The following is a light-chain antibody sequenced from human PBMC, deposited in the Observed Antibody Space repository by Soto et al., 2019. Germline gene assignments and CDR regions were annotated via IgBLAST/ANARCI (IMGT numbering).Light chain of an antibody. CDR1: QSITSY. CDR3: QQSYNTPLT. CDR2: AAS. V-gene: IGKV1-39*01. J-gene: IGKJ4*01. Sequence: DVPMTQSPSSLSASVGDRVTITCRASQSITSYLNWYQQKPGKAPKLLIYAASTLQSGVPSRFSGSASGTDFTLTISSLQPEDFATYYCQQSYNTPLTFGGGTKVEIK.